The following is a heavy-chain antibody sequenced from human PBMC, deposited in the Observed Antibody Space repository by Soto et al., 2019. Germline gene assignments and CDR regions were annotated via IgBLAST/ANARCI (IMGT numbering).Heavy chain of an antibody. CDR3: ARRAVAGHFDY. V-gene: IGHV4-31*03. CDR1: GGSISSGGYY. Sequence: QVQLQEPGPGLVKPSQTLSLTCTVSGGSISSGGYYWSWIRQHPGEVLEWIGYIYYSGSTYYNPSLKSRVTISVDTSKNQFSLKLSSVTDADTAVYYCARRAVAGHFDYWGQGSRVTVSS. J-gene: IGHJ4*02. D-gene: IGHD6-19*01. CDR2: IYYSGST.